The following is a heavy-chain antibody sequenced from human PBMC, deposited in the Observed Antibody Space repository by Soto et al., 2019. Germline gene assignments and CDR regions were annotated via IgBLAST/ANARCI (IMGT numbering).Heavy chain of an antibody. J-gene: IGHJ4*02. CDR3: ARDRGSSDSNFDPVVHFDY. V-gene: IGHV3-33*01. CDR2: IWYDGSNK. Sequence: GGSLRLSCAASGFTFSSYGMHWVRQAPGKGLEWVAVIWYDGSNKYYADSVKGRFTISRDNSKNTLYLQMNSLRAEDTAVYYCARDRGSSDSNFDPVVHFDYWGQGTLVTVSS. CDR1: GFTFSSYG. D-gene: IGHD4-4*01.